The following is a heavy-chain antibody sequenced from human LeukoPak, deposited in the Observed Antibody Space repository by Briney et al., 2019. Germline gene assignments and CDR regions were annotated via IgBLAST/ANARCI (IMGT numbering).Heavy chain of an antibody. CDR3: ARDSLDFWSGYYH. D-gene: IGHD3-3*01. V-gene: IGHV3-21*01. CDR1: GFTSSSYS. J-gene: IGHJ5*02. CDR2: ISSSSSYI. Sequence: GGSLRLSCAASGFTSSSYSMNWVRQAPGKGLEWVSSISSSSSYIYYADSVKGRFTISRDNAKNSLYLQMNSLRAEDTAVYYCARDSLDFWSGYYHWGQGTLVTVSS.